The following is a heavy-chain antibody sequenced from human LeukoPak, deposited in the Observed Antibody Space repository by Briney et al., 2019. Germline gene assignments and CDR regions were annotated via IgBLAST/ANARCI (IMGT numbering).Heavy chain of an antibody. CDR1: GYTFTGYY. D-gene: IGHD6-19*01. CDR2: INPNSGGT. J-gene: IGHJ6*03. V-gene: IGHV1-2*02. Sequence: ASVKVSCKASGYTFTGYYMHWVRQAPGQGLEWMGWINPNSGGTNYAQKFQGRVTMTRDTSISTAYMELSRLRPDDTAVYYCARDRGSSGSSYYYYMDVWGKGTTVTVSS. CDR3: ARDRGSSGSSYYYYMDV.